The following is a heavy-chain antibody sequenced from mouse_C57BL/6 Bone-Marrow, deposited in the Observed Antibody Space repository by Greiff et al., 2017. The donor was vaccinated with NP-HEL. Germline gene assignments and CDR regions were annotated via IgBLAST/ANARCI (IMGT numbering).Heavy chain of an antibody. D-gene: IGHD1-1*01. CDR3: ARGPITTVPYWYFDV. CDR2: INYDGSST. Sequence: EVQLVESEGGLVQPGSSMKHSCTASGFTFSDYYMAWVRPVPEKGLEWVANINYDGSSTYYLDSLKSRFIISRDNAKNILYLQMSSLKSEDTATYYCARGPITTVPYWYFDVWGTGTTVTVSS. V-gene: IGHV5-16*01. CDR1: GFTFSDYY. J-gene: IGHJ1*03.